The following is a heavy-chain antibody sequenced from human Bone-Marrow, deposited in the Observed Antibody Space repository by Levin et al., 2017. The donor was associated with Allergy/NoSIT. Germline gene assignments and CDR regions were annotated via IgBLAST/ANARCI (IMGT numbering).Heavy chain of an antibody. Sequence: SETLSLTCTVSGGSMNTYYWSWIRHSPEKGLEWIAQIYYTGTAEYNPSLRSRLSVSIDTSRNQFSLKLTSVSAADMAVYYCARNSRNHYFYGLDIWGQGTTVIVSS. CDR2: IYYTGTA. V-gene: IGHV4-59*01. J-gene: IGHJ6*02. CDR1: GGSMNTYY. CDR3: ARNSRNHYFYGLDI. D-gene: IGHD6-13*01.